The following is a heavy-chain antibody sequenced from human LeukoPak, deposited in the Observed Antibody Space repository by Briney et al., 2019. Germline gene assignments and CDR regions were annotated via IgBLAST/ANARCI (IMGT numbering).Heavy chain of an antibody. CDR2: ISGSGGST. V-gene: IGHV3-23*01. D-gene: IGHD3-10*01. CDR1: GFTFSSYA. CDR3: AKDGDPPTANYYGSGSYEYFQH. J-gene: IGHJ1*01. Sequence: GGSLRLSCAASGFTFSSYAMSWVRQAPGKGLEWVSAISGSGGSTYYADSVKGRFTISRDNSKNTLYLQMNSLRAEDTAVYYCAKDGDPPTANYYGSGSYEYFQHWGQGTLVTVSS.